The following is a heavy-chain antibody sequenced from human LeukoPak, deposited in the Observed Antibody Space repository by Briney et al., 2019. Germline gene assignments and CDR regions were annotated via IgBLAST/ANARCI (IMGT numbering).Heavy chain of an antibody. CDR2: IYPGGGT. J-gene: IGHJ3*02. D-gene: IGHD3-10*01. CDR3: ARHIGGSGSHDAFDI. Sequence: ASETLSLTCTVSGGSVSRYYWSWIRQPSGGGLEWIGRIYPGGGTNYNPSLKSRVIMSVDTSKNQFSLKLSSVTAADTAVYRCARHIGGSGSHDAFDIWGQGTMVTVSS. V-gene: IGHV4-4*07. CDR1: GGSVSRYY.